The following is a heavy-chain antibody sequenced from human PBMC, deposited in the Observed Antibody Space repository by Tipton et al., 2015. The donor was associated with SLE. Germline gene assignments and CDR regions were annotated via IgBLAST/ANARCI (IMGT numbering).Heavy chain of an antibody. J-gene: IGHJ3*02. Sequence: TLSLTCTVSGGSISSYYWSWIRQPPGKGLEWIGEINHSGSTNYNPSLKSRVTISVDTSKNQFSLKLSSVTAADTAVYYCARDYYMRAFDIWGQGTMVTVSS. CDR1: GGSISSYY. V-gene: IGHV4-34*01. D-gene: IGHD1-26*01. CDR2: INHSGST. CDR3: ARDYYMRAFDI.